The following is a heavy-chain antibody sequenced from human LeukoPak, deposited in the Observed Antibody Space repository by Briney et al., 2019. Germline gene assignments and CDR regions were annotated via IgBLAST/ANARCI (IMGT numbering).Heavy chain of an antibody. CDR2: IKSNTGGT. CDR1: GYTLTAYY. J-gene: IGHJ4*02. V-gene: IGHV1-2*02. CDR3: AADKQQLSYYFDY. D-gene: IGHD6-13*01. Sequence: ASVKVSCKASGYTLTAYYIHWLRQAPGQGLEWMGWIKSNTGGTKYVEKFEGRFTMTRDTSISTIYTELSSLRSDDTAVYYCAADKQQLSYYFDYWGQGTLVTVSA.